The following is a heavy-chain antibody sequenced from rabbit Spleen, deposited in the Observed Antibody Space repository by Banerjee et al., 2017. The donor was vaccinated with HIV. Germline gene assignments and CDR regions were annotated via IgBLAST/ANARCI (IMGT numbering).Heavy chain of an antibody. CDR2: IYAGDDDS. Sequence: QSLEESGGGLVKPGASLTLTCTASGIDFSSGYDMSWVRQAPGKGLEWIASIYAGDDDSAYASWAKGRFTISETSSTTVTLQMTSLTAADTATYFCARGSAAMTMVIIGFYLDLWGQGTLVTVS. CDR3: ARGSAAMTMVIIGFYLDL. CDR1: GIDFSSGYD. V-gene: IGHV1S40*01. J-gene: IGHJ4*01. D-gene: IGHD2-1*01.